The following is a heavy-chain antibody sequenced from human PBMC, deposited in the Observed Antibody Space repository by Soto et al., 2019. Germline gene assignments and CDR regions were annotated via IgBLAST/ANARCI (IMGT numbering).Heavy chain of an antibody. CDR1: GFTFSSYS. J-gene: IGHJ6*02. D-gene: IGHD5-18*01. Sequence: EVQLVESGGGLVKPGGSLRLSCAASGFTFSSYSMNWVRQAPGKGLEWVSSISSSSSYIYYADSVKGRFTISRDNAKNSLYLQMNSLRAEDTAVYYCARVGPSYGSLRYYYYGMDVWGQGTTVTVSS. CDR2: ISSSSSYI. CDR3: ARVGPSYGSLRYYYYGMDV. V-gene: IGHV3-21*01.